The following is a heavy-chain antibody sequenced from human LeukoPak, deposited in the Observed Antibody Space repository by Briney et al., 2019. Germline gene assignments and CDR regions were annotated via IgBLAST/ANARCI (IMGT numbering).Heavy chain of an antibody. CDR3: ARNKRADI. Sequence: GGSLRLSCAASGFSFSDYWMSWVRQAPGKGLEWVANIKQDGSEKNYVDSVRGRFTISRDNAKNSLSLQMISLRAEDTAVYYCARNKRADIWGQGTMVTVSS. CDR2: IKQDGSEK. CDR1: GFSFSDYW. D-gene: IGHD1/OR15-1a*01. J-gene: IGHJ3*02. V-gene: IGHV3-7*01.